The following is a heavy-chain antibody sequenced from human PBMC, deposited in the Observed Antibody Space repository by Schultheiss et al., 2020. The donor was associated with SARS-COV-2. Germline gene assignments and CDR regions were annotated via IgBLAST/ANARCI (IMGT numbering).Heavy chain of an antibody. D-gene: IGHD1-7*01. J-gene: IGHJ6*02. CDR1: GFTFDDYA. Sequence: GGSLRLSCAASGFTFDDYAMHWVRQAPGKGLEWVSGISWNSGSIGYADSVKGRFTISRDNSKNTLYLQMNSLRAEDTAVYYCARDKITGTSYAYYGMDVWGQGTTVTVSS. V-gene: IGHV3-9*01. CDR3: ARDKITGTSYAYYGMDV. CDR2: ISWNSGSI.